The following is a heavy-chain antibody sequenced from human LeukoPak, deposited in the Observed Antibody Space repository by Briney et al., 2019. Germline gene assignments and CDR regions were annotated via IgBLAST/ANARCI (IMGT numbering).Heavy chain of an antibody. J-gene: IGHJ5*02. CDR2: INTDGSSK. CDR3: AGDGSNYYDRSGYYMT. Sequence: GGSLRLSCAASGFTFSSHWMHWVRQAPGKGLVWVSRINTDGSSKSYADSVKGRFTISRDNAKNTLYLQMNSLRAEDTAVYYCAGDGSNYYDRSGYYMTWGQGTLVTVSS. V-gene: IGHV3-74*01. D-gene: IGHD3-22*01. CDR1: GFTFSSHW.